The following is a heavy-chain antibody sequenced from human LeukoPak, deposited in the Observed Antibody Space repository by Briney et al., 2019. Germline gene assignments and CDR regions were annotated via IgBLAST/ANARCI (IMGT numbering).Heavy chain of an antibody. CDR3: ARGGYSYGYAFDI. CDR2: IWYDGSNK. V-gene: IGHV3-33*01. J-gene: IGHJ3*02. Sequence: GGSLRLSCAASGFTFSSYGMDWVRQAPGKGLEWVAVIWYDGSNKYYADSVKGRFTISRDNSKNTLYLQMNSLRAEDTAVYYCARGGYSYGYAFDIWGQGTMVTVSS. CDR1: GFTFSSYG. D-gene: IGHD5-18*01.